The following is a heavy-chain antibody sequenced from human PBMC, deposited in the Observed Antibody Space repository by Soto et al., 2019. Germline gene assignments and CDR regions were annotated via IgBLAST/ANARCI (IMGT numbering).Heavy chain of an antibody. V-gene: IGHV4-38-2*01. CDR1: GYSISSGCF. CDR2: MYHDGSP. J-gene: IGHJ6*02. Sequence: SETLSLTCAVSGYSISSGCFWGWIRQPPGKGLEWIANMYHDGSPYYNPSLKSRVTISVDTSKNQFSLNLSSVTAADTAVYYCAVPAASVAGASGTYYYYGMDVWGQGTTVTVSS. D-gene: IGHD6-19*01. CDR3: AVPAASVAGASGTYYYYGMDV.